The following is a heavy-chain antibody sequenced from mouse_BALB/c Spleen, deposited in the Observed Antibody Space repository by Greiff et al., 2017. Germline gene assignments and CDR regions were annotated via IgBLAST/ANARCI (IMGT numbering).Heavy chain of an antibody. D-gene: IGHD1-1*01. CDR1: GYTFTSYW. CDR3: ARDYGSSRFDY. CDR2: INPSTGYT. V-gene: IGHV1-7*01. Sequence: VQLQESGAELAKPGASVKMSCKASGYTFTSYWMHWVKQRPGQGLEWIGYINPSTGYTEYNQKFKDKATLTADKSSSTAYMQLSSLTSEDSAVYYCARDYGSSRFDYWGQGTTLTVSS. J-gene: IGHJ2*01.